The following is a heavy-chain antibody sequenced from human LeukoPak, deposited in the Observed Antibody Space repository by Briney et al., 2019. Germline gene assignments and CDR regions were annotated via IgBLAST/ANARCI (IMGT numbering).Heavy chain of an antibody. J-gene: IGHJ4*02. CDR2: TYSGGTT. CDR3: ASRFKYGGYFDY. V-gene: IGHV3-66*01. D-gene: IGHD4-23*01. Sequence: GGSLRLSCAASGFSVSNTYMGWVRQAPEKGLEWVSVTYSGGTTFYADSVRGRVTISRDSSKNTLYLQVNSLRAEDTAIYYCASRFKYGGYFDYWGQGTLITVSS. CDR1: GFSVSNTY.